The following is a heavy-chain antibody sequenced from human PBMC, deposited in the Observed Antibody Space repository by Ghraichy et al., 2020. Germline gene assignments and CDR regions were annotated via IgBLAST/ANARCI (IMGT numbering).Heavy chain of an antibody. CDR3: AKISGGPTDYDLRTGIGELDH. Sequence: GGSLRLSCGVSGFFFRNYGFHWVRQAPGKGLQWVAFTSHDGRHSYYGDSVKGRFTISRDNSKSTLYLEMNRLTPEDTATYYCAKISGGPTDYDLRTGIGELDHWGQGTRVTVSS. D-gene: IGHD3-3*01. CDR2: TSHDGRHS. J-gene: IGHJ4*02. V-gene: IGHV3-30*18. CDR1: GFFFRNYG.